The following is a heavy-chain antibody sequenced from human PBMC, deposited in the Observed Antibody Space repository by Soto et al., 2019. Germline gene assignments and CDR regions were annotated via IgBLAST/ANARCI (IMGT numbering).Heavy chain of an antibody. D-gene: IGHD2-15*01. V-gene: IGHV1-18*01. CDR1: GYTFTNYH. CDR2: ISAYNGNT. Sequence: QVQLVQSGAEVKKPGASVKVSCKASGYTFTNYHISWVRQAPGQGLEWMGWISAYNGNTNYAQKLQGRVTMTTDTSTRTAYLELRSPRSDDTAVYYCAIYSPPPREWGQGTLVTVSS. J-gene: IGHJ4*02. CDR3: AIYSPPPRE.